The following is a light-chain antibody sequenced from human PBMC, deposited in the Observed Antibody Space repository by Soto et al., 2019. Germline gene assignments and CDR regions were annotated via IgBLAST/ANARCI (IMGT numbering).Light chain of an antibody. Sequence: EIVLTQSPGTLSLSPGERATLSCRASQSVSSSYLAWYQQKPGQAPCLLIYGASSRATGIPDRFSGSGSGTDFTITISRLEPEDFAVYYCQQYCSFPRTFGQGTRVEVK. CDR2: GAS. J-gene: IGKJ1*01. CDR1: QSVSSSY. V-gene: IGKV3-20*01. CDR3: QQYCSFPRT.